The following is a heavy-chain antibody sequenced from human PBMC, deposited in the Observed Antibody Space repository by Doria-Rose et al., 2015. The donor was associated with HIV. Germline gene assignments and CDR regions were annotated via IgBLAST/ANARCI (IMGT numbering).Heavy chain of an antibody. CDR1: GGSFSGYY. Sequence: VYGGSFSGYYWSWIRQPPGKGLEWIGEINHSGSTNYNPSLKSRVTTSVDTSKNQFSLELSSVTAADTAVYFCARGSWRTYYFDYWGQGTLVTVSS. CDR2: INHSGST. D-gene: IGHD3-3*01. CDR3: ARGSWRTYYFDY. J-gene: IGHJ4*02. V-gene: IGHV4-34*01.